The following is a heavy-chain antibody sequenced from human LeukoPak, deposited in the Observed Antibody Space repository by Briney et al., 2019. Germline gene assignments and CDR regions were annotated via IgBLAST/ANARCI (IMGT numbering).Heavy chain of an antibody. J-gene: IGHJ4*02. CDR3: ARDFYDSSGYYHFDY. CDR2: IYYSGST. CDR1: GGSISSYY. D-gene: IGHD3-22*01. V-gene: IGHV4-59*12. Sequence: SETLSLTCTVSGGSISSYYWSWIRQPPGKGLEWIGYIYYSGSTNYNPSLKSRVTISVDRSKNQFSLKLSSVTAADTAVYYCARDFYDSSGYYHFDYWGQGTLVTVSS.